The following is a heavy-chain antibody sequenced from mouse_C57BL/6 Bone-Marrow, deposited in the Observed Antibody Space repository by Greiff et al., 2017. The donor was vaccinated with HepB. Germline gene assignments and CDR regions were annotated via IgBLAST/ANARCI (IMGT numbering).Heavy chain of an antibody. Sequence: VQLQQPGAELVKPGASVKLSCKASGYTFTSYWMHWVKQRPRQGLEWIGMIHPNSGSTNYNEKFKSKATLTVDKSSSTAYMQLSSLTSEDSAVYYCARYCGSSYRYFDVWGTGTTVTVSS. CDR1: GYTFTSYW. CDR2: IHPNSGST. V-gene: IGHV1-64*01. J-gene: IGHJ1*03. CDR3: ARYCGSSYRYFDV. D-gene: IGHD1-1*01.